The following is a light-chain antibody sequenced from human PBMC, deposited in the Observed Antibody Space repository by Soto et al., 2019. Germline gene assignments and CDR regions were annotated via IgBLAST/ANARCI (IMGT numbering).Light chain of an antibody. V-gene: IGKV1-5*03. CDR2: QAS. Sequence: DSHMTQSPSTLLASPGDRVTITCRASQSISLWVAWYQQKPGRAPNLFIYQASILETGVPSRFSGSGSGTEFTLTISSLQPDDFATYYCQHYKDYSWTFGQGTKVE. J-gene: IGKJ1*01. CDR3: QHYKDYSWT. CDR1: QSISLW.